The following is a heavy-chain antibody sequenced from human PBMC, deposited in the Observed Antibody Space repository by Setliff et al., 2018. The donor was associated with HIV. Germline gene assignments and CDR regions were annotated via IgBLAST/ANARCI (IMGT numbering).Heavy chain of an antibody. CDR3: AIDVIGGWLRPMPDY. CDR2: IKQDGSEK. V-gene: IGHV3-7*03. D-gene: IGHD5-12*01. CDR1: GFTFGDFW. Sequence: PGGSLRLSCAASGFTFGDFWMSWVRRAPGKRLEWVANIKQDGSEKFYGHFVRGRFIISRDNAKKTLYLQLNSLRAEDTAVYYCAIDVIGGWLRPMPDYWGPGTLVTVSS. J-gene: IGHJ4*02.